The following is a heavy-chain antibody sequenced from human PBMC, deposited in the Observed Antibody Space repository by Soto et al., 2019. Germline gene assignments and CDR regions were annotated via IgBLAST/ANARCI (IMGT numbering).Heavy chain of an antibody. J-gene: IGHJ4*02. CDR3: ARENFWSGYYGLDY. D-gene: IGHD3-3*01. V-gene: IGHV3-64*02. CDR1: GFTFSSFA. Sequence: GESLKISCAAAGFTFSSFAMHWVRQAPGKGLEYVSAISSNGGRIYYADSMKGRFTISRDNSKNTLYLQMGSLRAEDMAVYYCARENFWSGYYGLDYWGQGTLVTVSS. CDR2: ISSNGGRI.